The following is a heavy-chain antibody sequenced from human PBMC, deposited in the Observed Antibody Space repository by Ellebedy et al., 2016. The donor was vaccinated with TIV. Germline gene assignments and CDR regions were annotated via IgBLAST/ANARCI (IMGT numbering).Heavy chain of an antibody. CDR2: INQDGGDT. Sequence: GESLKISCAASGFTFNSYWMTWVRQAPGKGLEWVANINQDGGDTYYVDSLRGRFTISRDNAKNSLYLQMNNLRGEDTAVYHCATDGSYGDYLSPAHASVMWGQGTLVSVSS. V-gene: IGHV3-7*01. D-gene: IGHD4-17*01. CDR3: ATDGSYGDYLSPAHASVM. J-gene: IGHJ3*02. CDR1: GFTFNSYW.